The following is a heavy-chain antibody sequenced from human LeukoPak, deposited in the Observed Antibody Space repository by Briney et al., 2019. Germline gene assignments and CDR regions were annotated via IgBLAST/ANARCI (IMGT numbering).Heavy chain of an antibody. CDR3: ARNRDGYNSFDY. J-gene: IGHJ4*02. CDR1: GGSISSGGYY. CDR2: IYYSGST. D-gene: IGHD5-24*01. V-gene: IGHV4-31*03. Sequence: SETLSLTCTVSGGSISSGGYYWSWIRQHPGKGLEWIGYIYYSGSTYYNPSLRSRVTISVDTSKNHFSLKLSSVTAADTAVYYCARNRDGYNSFDYWGQGTLVTVSS.